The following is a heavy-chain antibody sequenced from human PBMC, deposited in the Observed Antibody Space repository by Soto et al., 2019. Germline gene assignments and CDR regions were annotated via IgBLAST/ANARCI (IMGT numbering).Heavy chain of an antibody. J-gene: IGHJ4*02. CDR3: AKDPSVYSYGPNRGEY. Sequence: EVQLLESGGGLVQPGGSLRLSCAASGFTFSSYAMSWVRQAPGKGLEWVSAISGSGGSTYYADSVKGRFTISRDNSKNTLYLQMYSLRAEDTAVYYCAKDPSVYSYGPNRGEYWGQGTLVTVSS. CDR1: GFTFSSYA. D-gene: IGHD5-18*01. V-gene: IGHV3-23*01. CDR2: ISGSGGST.